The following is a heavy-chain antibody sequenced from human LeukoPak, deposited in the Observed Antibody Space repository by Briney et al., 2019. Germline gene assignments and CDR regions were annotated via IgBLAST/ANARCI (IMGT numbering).Heavy chain of an antibody. V-gene: IGHV1-2*06. Sequence: ASVKVSCKASGYTFSGYFIHWVRQGAGQGLEWMGRINANSGVTEYAQNFQGRVAMSRDTSINTASMELSWLTSDDTAVYYCARDLSSTPNWEFDYWGQGTLVTVS. CDR2: INANSGVT. CDR3: ARDLSSTPNWEFDY. D-gene: IGHD7-27*01. J-gene: IGHJ4*02. CDR1: GYTFSGYF.